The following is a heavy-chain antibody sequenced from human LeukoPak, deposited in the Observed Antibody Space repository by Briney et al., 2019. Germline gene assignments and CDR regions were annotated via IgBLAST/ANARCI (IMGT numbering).Heavy chain of an antibody. V-gene: IGHV3-21*01. CDR1: GVSVSSGSYY. CDR2: ISSSSTYI. CDR3: AKDPPSFHH. Sequence: ETLSLTCTVSGVSVSSGSYYWNWVRQAPGKGLEWVSSISSSSTYIYYADSVKGRFTISRANAKNSLYLQMNSLRAEDTAIYYCAKDPPSFHHWGQGTLVTVSS. J-gene: IGHJ1*01.